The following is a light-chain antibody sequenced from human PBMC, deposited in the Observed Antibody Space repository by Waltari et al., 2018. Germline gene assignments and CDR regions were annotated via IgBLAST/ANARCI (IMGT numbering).Light chain of an antibody. CDR1: QGVSSSF. Sequence: EVVLKQSPDTLSLSPGERATLSCRASQGVSSSFLAWYQQKPGQTPRLLIYGASTRATGIPDRFSGSGSGTDFTLSISRLEPEDFAVYYCQQYVSAPCTFGQGTKLEIK. V-gene: IGKV3-20*01. J-gene: IGKJ2*02. CDR2: GAS. CDR3: QQYVSAPCT.